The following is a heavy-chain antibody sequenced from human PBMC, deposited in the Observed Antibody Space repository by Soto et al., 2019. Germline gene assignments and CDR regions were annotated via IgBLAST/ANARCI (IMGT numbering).Heavy chain of an antibody. D-gene: IGHD5-12*01. CDR2: ISSYNGDT. CDR3: VREGVAPYYYYGMDV. J-gene: IGHJ6*02. CDR1: GYTFTRSG. Sequence: QVQLVQSGAVVKKPGASVKVSCKASGYTFTRSGISWVRQAPGQGPEWMGWISSYNGDTNYAQTFQGRVTMTTDTSTSTAYMELRSMRSDDTAVYYCVREGVAPYYYYGMDVWGQGTPVTVSS. V-gene: IGHV1-18*01.